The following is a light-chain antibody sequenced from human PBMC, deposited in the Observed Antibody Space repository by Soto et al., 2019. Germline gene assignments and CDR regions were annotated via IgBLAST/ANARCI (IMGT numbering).Light chain of an antibody. CDR1: SSDIGGYNF. J-gene: IGLJ3*02. CDR3: AAWDDSLNGWV. CDR2: DVR. V-gene: IGLV2-8*01. Sequence: QSALTQPPSASGSPGQSVTISCTGTSSDIGGYNFVSWYQQHPGKAPKLIIYDVRKRPSGVPDRFSGSKSGTSASLAISGLQSEDEADYYCAAWDDSLNGWVFGGGTKLTVL.